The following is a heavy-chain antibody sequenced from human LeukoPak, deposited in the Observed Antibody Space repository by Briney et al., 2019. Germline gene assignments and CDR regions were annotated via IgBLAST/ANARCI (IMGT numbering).Heavy chain of an antibody. D-gene: IGHD3-9*01. CDR2: ISSSSSYI. CDR1: GFTFSSYS. CDR3: AKDLYYDTLTGYCFDY. J-gene: IGHJ4*02. V-gene: IGHV3-21*01. Sequence: GGSLRLSCAASGFTFSSYSMNWVRQAPGKGLEWVSSISSSSSYIYYADSVKGRFTISRDNAKNSLYLQMNSLRAEDTAVYYCAKDLYYDTLTGYCFDYWGQGTLVTVSS.